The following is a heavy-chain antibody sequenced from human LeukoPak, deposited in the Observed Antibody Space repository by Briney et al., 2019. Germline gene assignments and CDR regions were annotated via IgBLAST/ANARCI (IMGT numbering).Heavy chain of an antibody. Sequence: GGSLRLSCAASGFTFSSYWMSWVRQAPGKGLEWVANIKQDGSEKYYVDSVKGRFTISRDNAKNSLYLQMNSLRAEDTAVYYCARDGPCYYGSGIDYWGQGTLVTVSS. CDR2: IKQDGSEK. V-gene: IGHV3-7*03. CDR3: ARDGPCYYGSGIDY. J-gene: IGHJ4*02. CDR1: GFTFSSYW. D-gene: IGHD3-10*01.